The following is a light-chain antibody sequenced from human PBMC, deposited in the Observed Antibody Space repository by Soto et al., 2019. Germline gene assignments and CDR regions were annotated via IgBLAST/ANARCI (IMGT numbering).Light chain of an antibody. CDR1: QSVTSNY. Sequence: ETVLTQSPGILSLSPGERATLFCRASQSVTSNYLAWYQQQPGQAPRLLIYCASSRATGIPDRFSGSGSGTDFTLTISRLEPEDFAVYYCQQHGTSPPSWTFGQGTKVEIK. J-gene: IGKJ1*01. CDR3: QQHGTSPPSWT. V-gene: IGKV3-20*01. CDR2: CAS.